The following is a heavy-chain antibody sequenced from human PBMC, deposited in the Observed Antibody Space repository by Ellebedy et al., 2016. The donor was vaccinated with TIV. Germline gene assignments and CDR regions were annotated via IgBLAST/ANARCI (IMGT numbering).Heavy chain of an antibody. V-gene: IGHV3-7*01. CDR3: AGPAATGTKTFDY. D-gene: IGHD1-1*01. Sequence: GESLKISCAASGFTFSSFWMIWVRQAPGKGLEWVANIKQDGSEKRYVDSVKGRFTISRDNAKNSLYLQMHSLRAEDTAVYYCAGPAATGTKTFDYWGQGTLVTVSS. CDR2: IKQDGSEK. CDR1: GFTFSSFW. J-gene: IGHJ4*02.